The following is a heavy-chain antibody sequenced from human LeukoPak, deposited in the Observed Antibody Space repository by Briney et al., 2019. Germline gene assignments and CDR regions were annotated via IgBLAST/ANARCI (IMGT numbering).Heavy chain of an antibody. CDR3: AKDLHGSGSYYVDY. CDR2: ISYDGSNK. Sequence: GGSLRLSCAASGFTFSSYGMHWVRQAPGKGLERVAVISYDGSNKYYADSVKGRFTISRDNSKNTLYLQMNSLRAEDTAVYYCAKDLHGSGSYYVDYWGQGTLVTVSS. CDR1: GFTFSSYG. V-gene: IGHV3-30*18. D-gene: IGHD3-10*01. J-gene: IGHJ4*02.